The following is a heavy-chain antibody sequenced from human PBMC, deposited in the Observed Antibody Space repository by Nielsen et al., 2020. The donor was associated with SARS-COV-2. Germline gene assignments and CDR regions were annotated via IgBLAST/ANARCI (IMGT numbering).Heavy chain of an antibody. CDR2: ISGSGGST. CDR1: GFTFSSYA. CDR3: ANGEWFGGSFDY. V-gene: IGHV3-23*01. Sequence: GESLKISCAASGFTFSSYAMSWVRQAPGKGLEWVSAISGSGGSTYYADSVKGRFTISRDNSKNTLYLQMNSLRAEDTAVYYCANGEWFGGSFDYWGQGTLVTVSS. D-gene: IGHD3-10*01. J-gene: IGHJ4*02.